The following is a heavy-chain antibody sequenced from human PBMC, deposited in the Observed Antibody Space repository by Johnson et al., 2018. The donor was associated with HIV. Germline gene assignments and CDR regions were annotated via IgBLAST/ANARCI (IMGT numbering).Heavy chain of an antibody. CDR3: ARDRGPSVAAVVFDAFDI. D-gene: IGHD6-13*01. CDR2: IKKDGSEK. CDR1: GFTFSNYW. Sequence: VQLVASGGGVVQPGGSLRLSCAASGFTFSNYWMSWVRQAPGKGLEWVANIKKDGSEKYYVDSVKGRFTISRDNVRNSVYLQMNSRRAEDTAVYYCARDRGPSVAAVVFDAFDIWGQGTMVTVSS. V-gene: IGHV3-7*05. J-gene: IGHJ3*02.